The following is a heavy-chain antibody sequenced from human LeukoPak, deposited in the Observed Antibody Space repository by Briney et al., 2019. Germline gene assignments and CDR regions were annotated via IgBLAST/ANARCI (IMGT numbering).Heavy chain of an antibody. Sequence: SETLSLTCTVSGGSIGTYYWSWVRQPPGKGLDWIGNIYISGSTNYNPSLKSRVTISVDTSKNQFFLKLSSMTAADTAVYFCARQGEDFWTGYYTDSYMDVWGKGTTVTVSS. V-gene: IGHV4-4*09. D-gene: IGHD3/OR15-3a*01. CDR3: ARQGEDFWTGYYTDSYMDV. CDR2: IYISGST. CDR1: GGSIGTYY. J-gene: IGHJ6*03.